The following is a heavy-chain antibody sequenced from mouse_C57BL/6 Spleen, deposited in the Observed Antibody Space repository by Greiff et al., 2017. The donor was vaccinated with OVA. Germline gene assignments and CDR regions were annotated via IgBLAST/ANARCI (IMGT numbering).Heavy chain of an antibody. Sequence: VQLKESGPELVKPGASVKIPCKASGYTFTDYNMDWVKQSHGKSLEWIGDINPNNGGTIYNQKFKGKATLTGDKSSSTAYMELRSLTSEDTAVYYCARDYYGTRYFDVWGTGTTVTVSS. J-gene: IGHJ1*03. V-gene: IGHV1-18*01. D-gene: IGHD1-1*01. CDR1: GYTFTDYN. CDR3: ARDYYGTRYFDV. CDR2: INPNNGGT.